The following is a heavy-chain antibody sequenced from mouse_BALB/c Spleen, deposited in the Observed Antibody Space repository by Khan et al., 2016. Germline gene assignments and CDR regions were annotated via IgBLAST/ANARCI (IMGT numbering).Heavy chain of an antibody. CDR1: GFTFSSYT. Sequence: EVELVESGGGLVQPGGSLKLSCAASGFTFSSYTMSWVRQTPEKRLEWVAYISNGGGSTYYPDTVKGRFTISRDNAKNTLYLQMSSLKSEDTATYCGARHNYGSSYRYFDVWGAGTTVNVSS. J-gene: IGHJ1*01. CDR3: ARHNYGSSYRYFDV. D-gene: IGHD1-1*01. CDR2: ISNGGGST. V-gene: IGHV5-12-2*01.